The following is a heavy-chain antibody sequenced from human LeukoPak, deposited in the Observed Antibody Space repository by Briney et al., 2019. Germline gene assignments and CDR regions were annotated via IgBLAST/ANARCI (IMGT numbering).Heavy chain of an antibody. D-gene: IGHD6-19*01. J-gene: IGHJ4*02. CDR2: INPNSGGT. V-gene: IGHV1-2*02. CDR1: GHTFTGYY. CDR3: AQSSGWDSLKY. Sequence: ASVKVSCKASGHTFTGYYMHWVQQAPGQGLEWMGWINPNSGGTNHAQKFQGRVSMTRDTSISTAYMELSRLRSDDTAVYYCAQSSGWDSLKYWGQGTLVTVSS.